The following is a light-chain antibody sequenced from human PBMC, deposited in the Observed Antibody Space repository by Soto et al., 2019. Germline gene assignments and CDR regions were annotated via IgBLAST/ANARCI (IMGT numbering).Light chain of an antibody. J-gene: IGLJ1*01. CDR1: SSDVGTYNL. Sequence: QSVLTQPASVSGSPGQSITISCTGTSSDVGTYNLVSWYQHHPGKAPKLILYEGTKRPSGVSNRFSGSTSGNTASLTISGLQADDQTDYYCCSYAGYNTYVFGTGTKVTV. CDR3: CSYAGYNTYV. V-gene: IGLV2-23*01. CDR2: EGT.